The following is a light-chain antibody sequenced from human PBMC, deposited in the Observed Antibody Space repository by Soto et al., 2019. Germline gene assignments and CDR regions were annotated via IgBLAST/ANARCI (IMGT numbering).Light chain of an antibody. CDR3: QQYYSTPPYT. V-gene: IGKV4-1*01. Sequence: DIVMTQSPDSLAVSLGERATINCKSSQSVLYRSIDKNYLAWYQQKPGQPPKLLIYWASTRESGVPDRFSGSGSGTNFTLTISSLQAEDVAVHYCQQYYSTPPYTFGQGTKLEIK. CDR2: WAS. J-gene: IGKJ2*01. CDR1: QSVLYRSIDKNY.